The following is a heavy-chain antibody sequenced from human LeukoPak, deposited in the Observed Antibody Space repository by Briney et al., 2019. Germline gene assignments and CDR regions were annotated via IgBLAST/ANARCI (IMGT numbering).Heavy chain of an antibody. D-gene: IGHD3-22*01. V-gene: IGHV1-8*01. CDR2: MNPNSGNT. Sequence: ASVKVSCKASGYTFTSYDINWVRQATGQGLEWMGWMNPNSGNTGDAQKSQGRVTMTRNTSISTAYMELSSLRSEDTAVYYCAREVIDWFDPWGQGTLVTVSS. J-gene: IGHJ5*02. CDR3: AREVIDWFDP. CDR1: GYTFTSYD.